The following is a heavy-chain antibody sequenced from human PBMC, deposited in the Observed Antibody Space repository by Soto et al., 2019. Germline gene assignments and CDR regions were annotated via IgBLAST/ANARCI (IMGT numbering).Heavy chain of an antibody. V-gene: IGHV1-58*01. CDR1: GVGFASCA. J-gene: IGHJ6*02. CDR2: IVVGSGNT. Sequence: GASVEVCWKACGVGFASCAGRWVRQARGQRLEWIGWIVVGSGNTNYAQKFQERVTITRDMSTSTAYMELSRLRSDDTAVYYCARDCITTSCYSGYYYYGMDVWGQGTTVTVSS. CDR3: ARDCITTSCYSGYYYYGMDV. D-gene: IGHD2-2*01.